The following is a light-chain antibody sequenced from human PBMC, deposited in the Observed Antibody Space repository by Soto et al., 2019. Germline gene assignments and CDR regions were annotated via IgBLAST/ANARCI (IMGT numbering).Light chain of an antibody. CDR2: QAS. J-gene: IGKJ1*01. Sequence: DIQMTQSPSTLSASIGDRVTITCRASQNINVWLAWYQQKPGKAPKFLIYQASTLQSGVPSRFSGSGYGTEFTLTISSLQPDDFATYYCQQHEAYPRTFGQGTKVEIK. CDR1: QNINVW. CDR3: QQHEAYPRT. V-gene: IGKV1-5*03.